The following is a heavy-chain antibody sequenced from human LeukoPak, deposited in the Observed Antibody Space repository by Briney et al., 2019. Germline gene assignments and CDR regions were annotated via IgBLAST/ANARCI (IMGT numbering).Heavy chain of an antibody. Sequence: GGSLRLSCEASGFTFHNYAMSRVRQAPGKGLEWLSYISVSSRNVIDYAASVKGRFTISRDDAHTSLYLQMTSLRADDTAVYFCARDFGPRLYAFDVWGQGTMITLSS. CDR3: ARDFGPRLYAFDV. D-gene: IGHD3-16*01. J-gene: IGHJ3*01. V-gene: IGHV3-48*04. CDR2: ISVSSRNVI. CDR1: GFTFHNYA.